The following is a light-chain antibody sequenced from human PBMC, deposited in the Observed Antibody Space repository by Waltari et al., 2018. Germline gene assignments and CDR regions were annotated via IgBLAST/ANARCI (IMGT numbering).Light chain of an antibody. CDR3: QQSYSTPRT. V-gene: IGKV1-39*01. Sequence: DIQMTQSPSSLSASVGARVAIPCRASQSISSFLSWYQQKPGKAPKLLIYDATRLQSGVPSRFSGSRSGTDFTLTISNLQPEDFATYYCQQSYSTPRTFGQGTKLEIK. CDR2: DAT. CDR1: QSISSF. J-gene: IGKJ2*01.